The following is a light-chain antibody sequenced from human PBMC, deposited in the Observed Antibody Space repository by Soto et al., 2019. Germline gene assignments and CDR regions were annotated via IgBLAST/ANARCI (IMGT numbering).Light chain of an antibody. Sequence: QSVLTQPASVSGSPGQSITISCTGTSSDFDIYKYVSWYQQHPGKAPKLMIYQVTNRPSGVSNRFSGSTSGNTASLTISGLQAEDEADYYCCSYTSSINHVFGTGTKVTVL. CDR3: CSYTSSINHV. CDR1: SSDFDIYKY. V-gene: IGLV2-14*01. J-gene: IGLJ1*01. CDR2: QVT.